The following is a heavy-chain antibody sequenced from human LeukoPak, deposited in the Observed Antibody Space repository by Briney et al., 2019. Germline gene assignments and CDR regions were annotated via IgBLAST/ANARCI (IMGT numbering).Heavy chain of an antibody. D-gene: IGHD6-19*01. V-gene: IGHV4-39*01. J-gene: IGHJ4*02. CDR1: GGSCSGYY. CDR2: SYYSGST. Sequence: SETLSLTCAVYGGSCSGYYWGLIRQPAGKGLEWIGSSYYSGSTYYNPSLKSRVTISVDTSKNQFSLKLSSVTAADTAVYYCAIRAYSSGWYGDYWGQGTLVTVSS. CDR3: AIRAYSSGWYGDY.